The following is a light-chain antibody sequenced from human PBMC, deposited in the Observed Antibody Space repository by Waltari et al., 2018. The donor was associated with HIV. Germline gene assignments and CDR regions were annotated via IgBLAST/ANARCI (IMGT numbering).Light chain of an antibody. CDR1: ESVTTSH. J-gene: IGKJ5*01. V-gene: IGKV3-20*01. CDR2: RIS. CDR3: QQYGLSPIT. Sequence: EIVLTQSPGTLSLSPGERATLSCRASESVTTSHLAWYQQKPGQAPTLLIYRISNRAAGIPDRFSASGSGADFTLTISRLEPEDFAVYYCQQYGLSPITFGQGTRLEIK.